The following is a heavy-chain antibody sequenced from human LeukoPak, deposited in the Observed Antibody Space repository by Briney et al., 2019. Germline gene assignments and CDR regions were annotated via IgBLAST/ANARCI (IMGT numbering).Heavy chain of an antibody. D-gene: IGHD6-6*01. Sequence: GGSLRLSCAASGFTFSSYSMNWVRQAPGKGLEWVSYISSSSTIYYADSVKGRFTISRDNAKNSLYLQMNSLRAEDTAVYYCAREIAALPAFDIWGQGTMVTVSS. CDR1: GFTFSSYS. V-gene: IGHV3-48*01. CDR3: AREIAALPAFDI. J-gene: IGHJ3*02. CDR2: ISSSSTI.